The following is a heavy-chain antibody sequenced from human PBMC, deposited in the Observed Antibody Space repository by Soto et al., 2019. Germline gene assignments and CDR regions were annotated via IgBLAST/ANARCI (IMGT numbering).Heavy chain of an antibody. CDR2: INAGNGNT. J-gene: IGHJ3*02. CDR1: GYTFTSYA. Sequence: ASVKVSCKASGYTFTSYAMHWVRQAPGQRLEWMGWINAGNGNTKYSQKFQGRVTITRDTSASTAYMELSSLRSEDTAVYYCASAHYYGSGRPYDAFDIWGQGTMVTVSS. V-gene: IGHV1-3*01. D-gene: IGHD3-10*01. CDR3: ASAHYYGSGRPYDAFDI.